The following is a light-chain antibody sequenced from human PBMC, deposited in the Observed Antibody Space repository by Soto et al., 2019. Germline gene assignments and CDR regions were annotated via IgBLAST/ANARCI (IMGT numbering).Light chain of an antibody. CDR3: SSFAGSYSPYV. CDR2: VNT. J-gene: IGLJ1*01. V-gene: IGLV1-40*01. CDR1: SSNIGADFG. Sequence: QPVLTQPPSVSGAPGQTITISCTGSSSNIGADFGVHWYQQLPGAAPKLVIFVNTNRPSGVPDRFSGSKSGTSASLAITGLQAEDEADYYCSSFAGSYSPYVFGTGTKLTVL.